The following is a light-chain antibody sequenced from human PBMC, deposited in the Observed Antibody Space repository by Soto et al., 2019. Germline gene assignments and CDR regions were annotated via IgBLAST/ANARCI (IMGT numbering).Light chain of an antibody. CDR2: EVS. Sequence: QSALTQPASGSGSPGQSITISCTGTSSDVGGYNYVSWYQQHPGKAPKLMIYEVSNRPSGVSNRFSGSKSGNTASLTISGLQAEDEADYYCSSYTSSRVVFGVGTKLTVL. J-gene: IGLJ2*01. CDR1: SSDVGGYNY. V-gene: IGLV2-14*01. CDR3: SSYTSSRVV.